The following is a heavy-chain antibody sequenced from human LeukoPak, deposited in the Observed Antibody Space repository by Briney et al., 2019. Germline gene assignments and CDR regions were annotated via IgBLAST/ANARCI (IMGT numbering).Heavy chain of an antibody. CDR3: ARDLCLSGYDLLDY. V-gene: IGHV3-7*01. CDR2: IKLDGSEK. J-gene: IGHJ4*02. Sequence: PGGSLRLSCAASGLTFSRYWMTWVRQAPGKGLEWVANIKLDGSEKYYVDSGKGRFTISRDNDKNSLDLQMNSLRVEDTAVYYCARDLCLSGYDLLDYWGQGTMVTVSS. CDR1: GLTFSRYW. D-gene: IGHD5-12*01.